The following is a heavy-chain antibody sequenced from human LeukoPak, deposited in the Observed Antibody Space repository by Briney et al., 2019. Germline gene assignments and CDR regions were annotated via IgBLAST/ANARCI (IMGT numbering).Heavy chain of an antibody. CDR1: GVSISSYY. V-gene: IGHV4-59*01. J-gene: IGHJ3*02. Sequence: SVTLSLTCTVSGVSISSYYWSWMRHPPGKGLVWSGYTYYSGSNNYNPSVESRVTISVDTCKNQYSLKLSSVTAADTAAYDCAREGGIAVAGTRGGGDAFDIWGQGTMVTVSS. D-gene: IGHD6-19*01. CDR2: TYYSGSN. CDR3: AREGGIAVAGTRGGGDAFDI.